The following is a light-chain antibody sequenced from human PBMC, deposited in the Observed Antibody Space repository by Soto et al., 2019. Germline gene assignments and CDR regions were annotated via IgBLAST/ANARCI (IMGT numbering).Light chain of an antibody. CDR3: QQTSSAPPL. CDR2: AVS. CDR1: QSIGTN. V-gene: IGKV1-39*01. Sequence: DIQMTQSPSSLSASIGDRVTLTCRALQSIGTNLNWYPQRPGKAPKLLIEAVSILQSGVSSRFSGSGSGTEFTLSITSLHRAAFATYYCQQTSSAPPLFGQWNKVEIK. J-gene: IGKJ1*01.